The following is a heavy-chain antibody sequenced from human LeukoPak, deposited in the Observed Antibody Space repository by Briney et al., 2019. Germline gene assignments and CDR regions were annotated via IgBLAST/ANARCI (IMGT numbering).Heavy chain of an antibody. J-gene: IGHJ3*02. CDR1: GYTFITYW. D-gene: IGHD4-23*01. CDR3: ARPDDYGGKPSAFDI. V-gene: IGHV5-51*01. Sequence: GESLKISCKGSGYTFITYWIGWVRQMPGKGLEWMGIIYPGDSDTRYSPSFQDQVTISADKSITTAYLQWNSLKASDTAMYYCARPDDYGGKPSAFDIWGQGTMVTVSS. CDR2: IYPGDSDT.